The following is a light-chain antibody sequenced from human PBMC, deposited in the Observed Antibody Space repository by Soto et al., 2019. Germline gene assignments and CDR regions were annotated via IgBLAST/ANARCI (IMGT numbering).Light chain of an antibody. CDR1: SGHSSYA. J-gene: IGLJ7*01. V-gene: IGLV4-69*01. CDR3: QSWGAGSAV. Sequence: QSVLTQSPSASASPGASVKLTCTLSSGHSSYAIAWHQQQPEKGPRFLMKVNSDGSHNKGDGIPDRFSGSRSGAERYLTISRLQSAAEADFYCQSWGAGSAVFGGGTQLTVL. CDR2: VNSDGSH.